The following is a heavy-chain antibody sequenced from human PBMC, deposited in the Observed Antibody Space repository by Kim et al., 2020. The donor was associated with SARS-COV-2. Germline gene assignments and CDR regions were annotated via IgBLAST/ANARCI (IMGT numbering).Heavy chain of an antibody. CDR2: INPNSGGT. J-gene: IGHJ5*02. CDR3: AREQQLVSGDWFDP. V-gene: IGHV1-2*02. CDR1: GYTFTGYY. Sequence: ASVKVSCKASGYTFTGYYMHWVRQAPGQGLEWMGWINPNSGGTNYAQKFQGRVTMTRDTSISTAYMELSRLRSDDTAVYYCAREQQLVSGDWFDPWGQGTLVTVSS. D-gene: IGHD6-13*01.